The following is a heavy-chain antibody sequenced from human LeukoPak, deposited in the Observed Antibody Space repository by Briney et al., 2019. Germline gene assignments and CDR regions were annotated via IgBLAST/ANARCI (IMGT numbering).Heavy chain of an antibody. V-gene: IGHV3-23*01. CDR1: GFTFSNYA. J-gene: IGHJ4*02. Sequence: GGSLRLSCAASGFTFSNYAMSWVRQAPGKGLEWVSVISRSGDSTDYADSVKGRFTISRDNSKNTLYLQMNSLRAEDTAVYYCAKDWTFMVRGVIINPYYFDYWGQGTLVTVSS. CDR2: ISRSGDST. D-gene: IGHD3-10*01. CDR3: AKDWTFMVRGVIINPYYFDY.